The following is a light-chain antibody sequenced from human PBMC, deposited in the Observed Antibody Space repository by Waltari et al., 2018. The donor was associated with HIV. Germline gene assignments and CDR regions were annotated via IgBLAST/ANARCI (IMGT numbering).Light chain of an antibody. CDR3: SSYTSSSTPYV. V-gene: IGLV2-14*01. CDR2: EVS. CDR1: SSHFGGYIY. Sequence: QSALTQPASVSGSPGHSITTSCPGPSSHFGGYIYASGNQQHPGKAPKLMIYEVSNRPSGVSNRFSGSKSGNTASLTISGLQAEDEADYYCSSYTSSSTPYVFGTGTKVTVL. J-gene: IGLJ1*01.